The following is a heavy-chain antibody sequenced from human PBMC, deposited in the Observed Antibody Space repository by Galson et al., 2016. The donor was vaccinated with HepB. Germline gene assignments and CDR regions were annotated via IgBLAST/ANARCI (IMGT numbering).Heavy chain of an antibody. V-gene: IGHV1-24*01. J-gene: IGHJ4*02. Sequence: SVKVSCKVSGYTLSELSMHWVRQAPGKGLEWMGSFDPEDGETIYAQKFQGRVTMTEDTSTDTAYMELSSLKSEDTGIYYCAVWRWESNDYWGQGTLVTVSS. D-gene: IGHD1-26*01. CDR3: AVWRWESNDY. CDR2: FDPEDGET. CDR1: GYTLSELS.